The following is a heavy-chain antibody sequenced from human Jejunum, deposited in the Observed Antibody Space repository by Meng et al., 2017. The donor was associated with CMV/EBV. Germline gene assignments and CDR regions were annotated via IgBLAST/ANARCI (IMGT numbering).Heavy chain of an antibody. CDR2: IKQDGSEK. Sequence: FSSYWMSWVRQAPGKGLEWVANIKQDGSEKYYVDSVKGRFTISRDNAKNSLYLQMNSLRAEDTAVYYCARSGILTYSSSWYVTSYWGQGTRVTVSS. V-gene: IGHV3-7*01. D-gene: IGHD6-13*01. CDR1: FSSYW. CDR3: ARSGILTYSSSWYVTSY. J-gene: IGHJ4*02.